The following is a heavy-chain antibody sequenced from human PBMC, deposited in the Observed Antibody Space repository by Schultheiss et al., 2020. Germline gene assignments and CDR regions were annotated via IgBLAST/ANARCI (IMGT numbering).Heavy chain of an antibody. CDR3: ARDAGTTLTSYGLDV. CDR2: IKQDGSDK. D-gene: IGHD1-1*01. Sequence: GESLKISCVASGFPLRTYWMTWVRQAPGKGLEWVANIKQDGSDKYYVDSVKGRFTISRDNAENSVILQMNSLRAEDTAVYYCARDAGTTLTSYGLDVWGQGTTVTVSS. J-gene: IGHJ6*02. CDR1: GFPLRTYW. V-gene: IGHV3-7*01.